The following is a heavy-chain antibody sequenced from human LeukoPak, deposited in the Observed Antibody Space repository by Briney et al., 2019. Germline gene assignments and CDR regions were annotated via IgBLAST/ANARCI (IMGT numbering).Heavy chain of an antibody. CDR3: AKFGNYYDSSGYSIDYYYYGMDV. D-gene: IGHD3-22*01. J-gene: IGHJ6*02. V-gene: IGHV3-43*02. Sequence: KSGGSLRLSCSASGFTFSSYGMHWVRQAPGKGLEWVSLISGDGGSTYYADSVKGRFTISRDNSKNSLYLQMNSLRTEDTALYYCAKFGNYYDSSGYSIDYYYYGMDVWGQGTTVTVSS. CDR1: GFTFSSYG. CDR2: ISGDGGST.